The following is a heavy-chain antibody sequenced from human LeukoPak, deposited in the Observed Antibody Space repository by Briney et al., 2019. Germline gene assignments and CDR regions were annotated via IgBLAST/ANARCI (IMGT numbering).Heavy chain of an antibody. J-gene: IGHJ3*02. Sequence: ASVKVSCKASGYTFTGYYMHWVRQAPGQGLEWMGIINPSGGSTSYAQKFQGRVTMTRDTSTSTVYMELSSLRSEDTAVYYCARDLAYYDSSGYYSGAFDIWGQGTMVTVSS. V-gene: IGHV1-46*01. CDR2: INPSGGST. D-gene: IGHD3-22*01. CDR1: GYTFTGYY. CDR3: ARDLAYYDSSGYYSGAFDI.